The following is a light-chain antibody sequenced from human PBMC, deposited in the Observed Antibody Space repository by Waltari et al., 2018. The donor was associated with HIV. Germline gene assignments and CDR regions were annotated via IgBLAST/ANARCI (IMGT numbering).Light chain of an antibody. CDR1: SSDVGSSNL. J-gene: IGLJ2*01. Sequence: SALTQPASVSGSPGQSITISCTGTSSDVGSSNLVSWYQQHPGKAPKLMIYEGSKRPSGVSKRFSGSKSGNTASLTISGLQAEDEADYYCCSYAGSSTLEVFGGGTKLTVL. CDR3: CSYAGSSTLEV. CDR2: EGS. V-gene: IGLV2-23*01.